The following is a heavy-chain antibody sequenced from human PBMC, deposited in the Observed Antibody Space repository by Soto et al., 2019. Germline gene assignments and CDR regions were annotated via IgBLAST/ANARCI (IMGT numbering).Heavy chain of an antibody. CDR1: GFTFDDYA. CDR2: ISWNSGSI. V-gene: IGHV3-9*01. CDR3: AKDPGFGELAPHFDY. D-gene: IGHD3-10*01. Sequence: EVQLVESGGGLVQPGRSLRLSCAASGFTFDDYAMHWVRQAPGKGLEWVSGISWNSGSIGYADSVKGRFTISRDNAKNSLYLQMNSLRAEDTALYYCAKDPGFGELAPHFDYWGQGTLVTVSS. J-gene: IGHJ4*02.